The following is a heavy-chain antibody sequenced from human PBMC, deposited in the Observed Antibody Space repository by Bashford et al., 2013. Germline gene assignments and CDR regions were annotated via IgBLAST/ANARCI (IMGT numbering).Heavy chain of an antibody. CDR3: VKEGSMTANWFDR. CDR1: EFILRNYG. CDR2: MSKDGTSK. Sequence: GSLRLSCLTSEFILRNYGVHWVRQAPGKGLEWVAFMSKDGTSKNYADSAKGRFTISRDISKKTLFLQMKSLRPEDTAKYHCVKEGSMTANWFDRLGAREPWSPSPQ. V-gene: IGHV3-30*18. J-gene: IGHJ5*02. D-gene: IGHD2-21*02.